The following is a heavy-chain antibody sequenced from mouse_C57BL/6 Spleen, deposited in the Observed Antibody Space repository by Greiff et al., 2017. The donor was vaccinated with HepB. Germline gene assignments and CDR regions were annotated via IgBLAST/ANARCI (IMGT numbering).Heavy chain of an antibody. Sequence: DVKLVESGPGMVKPSQSLSLTCTVTGYSITSGYDWHWIRPFPGNKLEWMGYISYSGSTNYNPSLKSRISITHDTSKNHFFLKLNSVTTEDTATYYCARATGWGYFDVWGTGTTVTVSS. D-gene: IGHD4-1*02. V-gene: IGHV3-1*01. CDR1: GYSITSGYD. CDR2: ISYSGST. J-gene: IGHJ1*03. CDR3: ARATGWGYFDV.